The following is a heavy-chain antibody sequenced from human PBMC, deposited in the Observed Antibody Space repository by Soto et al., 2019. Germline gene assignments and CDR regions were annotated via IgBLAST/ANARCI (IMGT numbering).Heavy chain of an antibody. D-gene: IGHD3-3*01. Sequence: EVQLLESGGGLVQPGGSLRLSCAASGFTFSIYAMSWVRQAPGKGLEWVSAISGSGGSTYYADSVKGRFTISRDNSKNTLYLQMNSLRAEDTAVYYCAKLLLTIFGVVEHFDYWGQGTLVTVSS. V-gene: IGHV3-23*01. CDR1: GFTFSIYA. CDR2: ISGSGGST. J-gene: IGHJ4*02. CDR3: AKLLLTIFGVVEHFDY.